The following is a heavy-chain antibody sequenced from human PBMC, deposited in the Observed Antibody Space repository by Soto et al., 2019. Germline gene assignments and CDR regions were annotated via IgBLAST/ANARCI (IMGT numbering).Heavy chain of an antibody. J-gene: IGHJ5*02. CDR1: GYSFTSYW. V-gene: IGHV5-51*01. CDR3: AKDREQLVLRGWFDP. CDR2: IYPGDSDT. Sequence: GESLKISCKGSGYSFTSYWIGWVRQMPGKGLEWMGIIYPGDSDTRYSPSFQGQVTISRDNSKNTLYLQMNSLRAEDTAVYYCAKDREQLVLRGWFDPWGQGTLVTVSS. D-gene: IGHD6-13*01.